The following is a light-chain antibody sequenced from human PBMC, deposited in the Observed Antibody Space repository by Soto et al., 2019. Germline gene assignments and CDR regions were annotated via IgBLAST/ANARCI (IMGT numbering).Light chain of an antibody. CDR3: QSYDTSLSGFYV. CDR2: GNV. J-gene: IGLJ1*01. Sequence: QSVLTQPPSVSGAPGQRVTISCTGSSSNIGAGYDVHWYQQLPGTAPKLLIYGNVNRPSGVPDRFSGSKSGTSASLAITGLQPEDEADYYCQSYDTSLSGFYVFATATKVTVL. CDR1: SSNIGAGYD. V-gene: IGLV1-40*01.